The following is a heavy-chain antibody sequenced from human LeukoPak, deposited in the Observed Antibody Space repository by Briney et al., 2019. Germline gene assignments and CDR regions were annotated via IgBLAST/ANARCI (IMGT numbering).Heavy chain of an antibody. J-gene: IGHJ4*02. Sequence: SVKVSCTASGGTFSSYAISWVRQAPGQGLEWMGGIIPIFGTANYAQKFQGRVTITADESTSTAYMELSSLRSEDTAVYYCARGRPGYGDYVVWGQGTLVTVSS. V-gene: IGHV1-69*13. CDR3: ARGRPGYGDYVV. CDR1: GGTFSSYA. D-gene: IGHD4-17*01. CDR2: IIPIFGTA.